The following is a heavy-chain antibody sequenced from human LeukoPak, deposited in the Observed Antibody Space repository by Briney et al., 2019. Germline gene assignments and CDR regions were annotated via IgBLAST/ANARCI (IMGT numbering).Heavy chain of an antibody. CDR1: GGSFSGYY. V-gene: IGHV4-34*01. Sequence: SETLSLTCAVYGGSFSGYYWSWIRQPPGKGLEWIGEINHSGSTNYNPSLKSRVTISVDTSKNQFSLKLSSVTAADTAVYYCARLTYYDILTGYLDAFDIWGQGTTVTVSS. CDR2: INHSGST. J-gene: IGHJ3*02. CDR3: ARLTYYDILTGYLDAFDI. D-gene: IGHD3-9*01.